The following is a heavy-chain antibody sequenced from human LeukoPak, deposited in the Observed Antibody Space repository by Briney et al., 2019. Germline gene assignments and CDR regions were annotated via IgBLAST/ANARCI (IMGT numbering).Heavy chain of an antibody. J-gene: IGHJ4*02. CDR3: ARDQRPTWSKSQSPFDY. CDR2: ISYDGSNK. CDR1: GFSFSNYG. Sequence: PGGSLRLSCAASGFSFSNYGIHWVRQAPGKGLEWVAVISYDGSNKYYADSVKGRFTISRDNSKNTLYLQMNSLRAEDTAVYYCARDQRPTWSKSQSPFDYWGQGTLVTVSS. D-gene: IGHD1-1*01. V-gene: IGHV3-30*19.